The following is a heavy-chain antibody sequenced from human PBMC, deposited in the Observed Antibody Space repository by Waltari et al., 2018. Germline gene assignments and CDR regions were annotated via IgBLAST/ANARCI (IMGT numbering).Heavy chain of an antibody. J-gene: IGHJ5*01. Sequence: EVQLVESGGAFIQPGRSLRLSCSASGLPVSTYYMGWVRQAPGKGLDWVSVMYGDGDTFYGESMKGRFTIFRDDSVNTLWLQMNSLTVEDTAIYYCARGRAVRSGPFDSWGQGTLVTVSS. CDR2: MYGDGDT. D-gene: IGHD1-26*01. V-gene: IGHV3-53*01. CDR1: GLPVSTYY. CDR3: ARGRAVRSGPFDS.